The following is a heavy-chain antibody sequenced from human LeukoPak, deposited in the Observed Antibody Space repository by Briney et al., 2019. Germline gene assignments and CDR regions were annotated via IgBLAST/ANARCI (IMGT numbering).Heavy chain of an antibody. CDR1: GGSISSGGYS. Sequence: SQTLSLTCAVSGGSISSGGYSWSWIRQPPGKGLEWIGYIYHSGSTYYNPSLKSRVTISADRSKNQFSLKLSSVTAADTAVYYCARVRFLTLTTTENNWFDPWGQGTLVTVSS. D-gene: IGHD4-17*01. V-gene: IGHV4-30-2*01. J-gene: IGHJ5*02. CDR3: ARVRFLTLTTTENNWFDP. CDR2: IYHSGST.